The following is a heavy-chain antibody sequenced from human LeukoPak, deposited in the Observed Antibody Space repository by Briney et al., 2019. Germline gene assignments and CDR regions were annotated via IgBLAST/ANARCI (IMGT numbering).Heavy chain of an antibody. V-gene: IGHV4-4*07. D-gene: IGHD1-14*01. CDR1: GGSISSYD. CDR2: IYTSGST. CDR3: ARERPRTDPFDY. J-gene: IGHJ4*02. Sequence: SETLSLTCTASGGSISSYDWSWIRQPAGKGLEWIGRIYTSGSTNYNPSLKSRVTMSVDTSKNQFSLKLSSVTAADTAVYYCARERPRTDPFDYWGQGTLVTVSS.